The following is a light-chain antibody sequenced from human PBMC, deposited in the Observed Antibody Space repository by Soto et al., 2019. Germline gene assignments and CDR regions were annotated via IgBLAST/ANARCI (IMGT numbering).Light chain of an antibody. CDR3: SSYTSSSTLFV. CDR1: SSDVGGYNY. CDR2: DVS. Sequence: QSVLTQPASVSGSPGQSITISCTGTSSDVGGYNYVSWYQQHPGKAPKLMIYDVSNRPSGVSNRFSGSKSGNTASLTISGLQAEDEADYYGSSYTSSSTLFVVGTGTKVTV. V-gene: IGLV2-14*01. J-gene: IGLJ1*01.